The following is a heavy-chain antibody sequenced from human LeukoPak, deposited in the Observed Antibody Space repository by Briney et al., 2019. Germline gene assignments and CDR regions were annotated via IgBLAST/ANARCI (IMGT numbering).Heavy chain of an antibody. J-gene: IGHJ4*02. Sequence: FLRLSCAASGLTFDNYAMHWVRQAPGKGLEWLSIISWNSGYIGYADSVKGRFTISRDNAKKSLDLQMNSLRAEDTAFYYCAKVRGTYSSGYFFDYWGQGTLVTVSS. CDR1: GLTFDNYA. V-gene: IGHV3-9*01. CDR3: AKVRGTYSSGYFFDY. CDR2: ISWNSGYI. D-gene: IGHD6-19*01.